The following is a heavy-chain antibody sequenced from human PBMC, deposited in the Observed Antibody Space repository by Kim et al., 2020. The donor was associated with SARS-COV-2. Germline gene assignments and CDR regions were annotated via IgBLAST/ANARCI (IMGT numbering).Heavy chain of an antibody. D-gene: IGHD3-3*01. CDR2: IRSKAYGGTT. J-gene: IGHJ6*02. Sequence: GGSLRLSCTASGFTFGDYAMSWVRQAPGKGLEWVGFIRSKAYGGTTEYAASVKGRFTISRDDSKSIAYLQMNSLKTEDTAVYYCTRWGYDFWSGYSPYYYYGMDVWGQGTTVTVSS. V-gene: IGHV3-49*04. CDR3: TRWGYDFWSGYSPYYYYGMDV. CDR1: GFTFGDYA.